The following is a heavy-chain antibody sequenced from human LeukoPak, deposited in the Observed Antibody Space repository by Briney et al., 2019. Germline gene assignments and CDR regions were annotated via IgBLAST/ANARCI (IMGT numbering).Heavy chain of an antibody. CDR1: GYTFTSYY. V-gene: IGHV1-46*01. J-gene: IGHJ4*02. CDR2: TNPSGGST. CDR3: ARVPYDCTNGVCYLGY. Sequence: GASVKVSCKASGYTFTSYYMHWVRQAPGQGLEWMGITNPSGGSTSYAQKFQGRVTMTRDTSTSTVYMELSSLRSEDTAVYYCARVPYDCTNGVCYLGYWGQGTLVTVSS. D-gene: IGHD2-8*01.